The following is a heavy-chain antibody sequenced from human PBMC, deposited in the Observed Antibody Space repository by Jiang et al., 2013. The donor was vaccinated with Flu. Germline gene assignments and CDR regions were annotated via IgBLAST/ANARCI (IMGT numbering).Heavy chain of an antibody. Sequence: SSGGYYWSWIRQHPGKGLEWIGYIYYSGSTYYNPSLKSRVTISVDTSKNQFSLKLSSVTAADTAVYYCARDSGLDSSGYSNWFDPWGQGTLVTVSS. V-gene: IGHV4-31*02. J-gene: IGHJ5*02. D-gene: IGHD3-22*01. CDR2: IYYSGST. CDR1: SSGGYY. CDR3: ARDSGLDSSGYSNWFDP.